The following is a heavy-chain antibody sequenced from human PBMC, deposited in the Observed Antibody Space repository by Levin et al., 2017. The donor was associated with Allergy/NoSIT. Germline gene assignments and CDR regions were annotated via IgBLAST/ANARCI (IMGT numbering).Heavy chain of an antibody. D-gene: IGHD3-10*01. Sequence: SETLSLTCTVSGGSISSGDYYWSWIRQPPGKGLEWIGYIYYSGSTYYNPSLKSRVTISVDTSKNQFSLKLSSVTAADTAVYYCARGHYYGSGSYGAFDSWGQGTMVTVSS. V-gene: IGHV4-30-4*01. CDR3: ARGHYYGSGSYGAFDS. CDR2: IYYSGST. CDR1: GGSISSGDYY. J-gene: IGHJ3*02.